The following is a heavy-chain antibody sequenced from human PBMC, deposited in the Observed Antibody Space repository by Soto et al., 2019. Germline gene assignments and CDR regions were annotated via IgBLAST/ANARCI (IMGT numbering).Heavy chain of an antibody. CDR3: VRGLGDTHFDY. D-gene: IGHD4-17*01. CDR1: GYSISSGGYY. V-gene: IGHV4-31*03. J-gene: IGHJ4*02. Sequence: QVQLQESGPGLVKPSQTLSVTCTVSGYSISSGGYYWGWIRQHPGKGLEWIGHIYYRGSIYYNSSLKSRVTISVVTSKNQFSLKLTSVTAADAAVYYCVRGLGDTHFDYWGQGTLLTVSS. CDR2: IYYRGSI.